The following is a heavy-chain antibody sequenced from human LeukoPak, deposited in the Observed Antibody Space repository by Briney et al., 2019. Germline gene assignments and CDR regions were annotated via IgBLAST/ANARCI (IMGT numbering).Heavy chain of an antibody. D-gene: IGHD3-10*01. J-gene: IGHJ4*02. V-gene: IGHV1-2*02. Sequence: ASVKVSCKASGYTFTGYHMHWVRQAPGQGLEWMGWINSNTGDTNYAQKFQGRVTMTRDTSIDTAYMELSRLKTDDTAVYYCARNTNYFGSGNSFDYWGQGTLVTVSS. CDR1: GYTFTGYH. CDR3: ARNTNYFGSGNSFDY. CDR2: INSNTGDT.